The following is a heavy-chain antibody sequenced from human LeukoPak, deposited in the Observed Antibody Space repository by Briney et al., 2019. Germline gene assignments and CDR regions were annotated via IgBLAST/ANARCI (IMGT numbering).Heavy chain of an antibody. Sequence: ASVKVSCKSSVDTLSDSYMHWVRQAPGQGFEWIGWINPKNGDTKYAQKFQGRITMTRDTSISTVYMDLSSLRSDDTAIYFCGSEHGPTGLYNWFDPWGQGTLVTVSS. CDR2: INPKNGDT. D-gene: IGHD2-8*01. J-gene: IGHJ5*02. CDR1: VDTLSDSY. CDR3: GSEHGPTGLYNWFDP. V-gene: IGHV1-2*02.